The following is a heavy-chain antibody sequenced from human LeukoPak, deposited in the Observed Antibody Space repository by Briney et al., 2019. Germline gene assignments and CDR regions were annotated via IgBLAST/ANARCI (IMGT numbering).Heavy chain of an antibody. D-gene: IGHD3-10*01. CDR3: ARDGVFDY. CDR2: INPSGYYT. J-gene: IGHJ4*02. Sequence: GASVKVSCKASGYTFTTYNIHWVRQAPGQGLEWMGIINPSGYYTTYAQKFQDRVTMTRDTSTSTVHMELSSLTSEDTAVYYCARDGVFDYWGQGTLVTVSS. V-gene: IGHV1-46*01. CDR1: GYTFTTYN.